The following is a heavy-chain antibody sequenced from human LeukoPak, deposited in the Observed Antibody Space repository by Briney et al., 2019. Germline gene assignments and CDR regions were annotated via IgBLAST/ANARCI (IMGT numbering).Heavy chain of an antibody. CDR1: GGSITTYY. CDR2: MYNSGST. CDR3: ARDPTAAGKGAWFDP. Sequence: SETLSLTCTVSGGSITTYYWSWIRQPPGKGLEWIGYMYNSGSTKYNPSLQSRVTISTDTSKNQFSLKLSSVAAADTAVYYCARDPTAAGKGAWFDPWGQGTLVTVSS. V-gene: IGHV4-4*08. J-gene: IGHJ5*02. D-gene: IGHD6-13*01.